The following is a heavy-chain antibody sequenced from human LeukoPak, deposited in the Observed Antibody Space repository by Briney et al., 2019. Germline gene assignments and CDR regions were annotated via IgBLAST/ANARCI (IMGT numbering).Heavy chain of an antibody. V-gene: IGHV3-21*01. CDR1: GFTFSSYS. CDR2: ISSSSSYI. CDR3: AREDYGSSPPDY. Sequence: PGGSLRLSCAASGFTFSSYSMNWVRQAPGKGLEWVSSISSSSSYIYYADTVKGRFTISRDNAKNSLYLQMNSLRAEDTAVYYCAREDYGSSPPDYWGRGTLVTVSS. J-gene: IGHJ4*02. D-gene: IGHD6-6*01.